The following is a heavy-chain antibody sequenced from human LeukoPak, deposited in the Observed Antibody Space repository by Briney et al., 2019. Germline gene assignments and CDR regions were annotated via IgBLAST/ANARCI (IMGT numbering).Heavy chain of an antibody. CDR1: GFTFSSYA. CDR3: ARVGGYSSSWYVSDAFDI. J-gene: IGHJ3*02. Sequence: GRSLRLSCAASGFTFSSYAMHWVRQAPGKGLEWVAVISYDGSNKYYADSVKGRFTISRDNSKNTLYLQMNSLGAEDTAVYYCARVGGYSSSWYVSDAFDIWGQGTMVTVSS. V-gene: IGHV3-30*01. CDR2: ISYDGSNK. D-gene: IGHD6-13*01.